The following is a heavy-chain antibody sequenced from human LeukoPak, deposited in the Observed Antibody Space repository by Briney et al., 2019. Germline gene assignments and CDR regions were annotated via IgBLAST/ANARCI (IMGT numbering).Heavy chain of an antibody. Sequence: PGGSLRLSCAASGFTISSYAMSWVRQAPGKGLEWVSGTSATGGSSYYADSVKGRFTISRDNSKNRLYLQMNSLRAEDTALYYCAKGAGRDYYDSSGRFYYFDYWGQGTLVTVSS. V-gene: IGHV3-23*01. CDR1: GFTISSYA. CDR3: AKGAGRDYYDSSGRFYYFDY. CDR2: TSATGGSS. J-gene: IGHJ4*02. D-gene: IGHD3-22*01.